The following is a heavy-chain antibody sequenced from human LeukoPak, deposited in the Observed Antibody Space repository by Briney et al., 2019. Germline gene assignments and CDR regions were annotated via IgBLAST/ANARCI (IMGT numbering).Heavy chain of an antibody. D-gene: IGHD6-13*01. J-gene: IGHJ6*03. CDR1: GGSFSGYY. V-gene: IGHV4-34*01. Sequence: PSETLSLTCAVYGGSFSGYYWSWIRQPPGKGLEWIGEIYHSGSTNYNPSLKSRVTISVDTSKNQFSLKLSSVTAADTAVYYCARGCSSSWYLGYYYYYYMDVWGKGTTVTVSS. CDR3: ARGCSSSWYLGYYYYYYMDV. CDR2: IYHSGST.